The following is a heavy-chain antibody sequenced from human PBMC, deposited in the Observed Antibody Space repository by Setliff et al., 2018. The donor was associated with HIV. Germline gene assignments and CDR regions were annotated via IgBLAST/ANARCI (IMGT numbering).Heavy chain of an antibody. CDR3: ARRGWNGYKAFDY. CDR2: VYYSGST. D-gene: IGHD5-12*01. J-gene: IGHJ4*02. V-gene: IGHV4-39*07. Sequence: SETLSLTCIVSGDSISSSNFYWGWIRQPPGKGLEWIGSVYYSGSTYYNPSLKNRVTISVDKSKSQFSLKLSSVTAADTAVYYFARRGWNGYKAFDYWGQGTLVTVSS. CDR1: GDSISSSNFY.